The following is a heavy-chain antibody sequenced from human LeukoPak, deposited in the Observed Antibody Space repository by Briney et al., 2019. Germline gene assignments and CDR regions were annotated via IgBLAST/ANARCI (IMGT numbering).Heavy chain of an antibody. Sequence: KSSETLSLTCTVSGGSISSSSYYWGWIRQPPGKGLEWIGSIYYSGSTYYNPSLKSRVTISVDTSKNQFSLKLSSVTAADTAVYYCARVSPNWEWGWEGGYFDYWGQGTLVTVSS. CDR2: IYYSGST. J-gene: IGHJ4*02. CDR1: GGSISSSSYY. D-gene: IGHD7-27*01. V-gene: IGHV4-39*07. CDR3: ARVSPNWEWGWEGGYFDY.